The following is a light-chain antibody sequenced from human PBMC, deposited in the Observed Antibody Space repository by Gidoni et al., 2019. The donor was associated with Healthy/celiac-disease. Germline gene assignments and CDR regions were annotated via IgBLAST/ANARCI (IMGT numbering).Light chain of an antibody. CDR2: QDN. CDR1: TLGDKY. CDR3: PAWDSSTAV. V-gene: IGLV3-1*01. J-gene: IGLJ2*01. Sequence: YELTQPHSVSVSPGQTASITCAGDTLGDKYACWYQQKPGQSPVLFIYQDNKRPSGIPERFSGSNSGNTATLTISGTQAMDEADYYCPAWDSSTAVFGGGTKLTVL.